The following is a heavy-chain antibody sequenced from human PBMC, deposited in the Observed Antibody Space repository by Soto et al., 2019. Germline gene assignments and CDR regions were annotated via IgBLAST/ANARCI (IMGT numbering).Heavy chain of an antibody. Sequence: SETLSLTCTVSGGSISTYYWNWIRQSAGKGLEWIGRVYIGGSTNYHPSLKSRVAMSVDTSNNQFSLKVTSVTAADTAVYYCARGGSDGFDIWGQGTMVTVSS. J-gene: IGHJ3*02. V-gene: IGHV4-4*07. CDR1: GGSISTYY. CDR2: VYIGGST. CDR3: ARGGSDGFDI.